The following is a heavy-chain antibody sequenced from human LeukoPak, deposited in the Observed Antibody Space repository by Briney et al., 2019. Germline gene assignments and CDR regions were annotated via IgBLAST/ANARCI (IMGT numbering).Heavy chain of an antibody. J-gene: IGHJ6*02. CDR1: GYTFTSYD. D-gene: IGHD4-23*01. Sequence: ASVTVSCTASGYTFTSYDINWVRQATGQGLEWMGWMNPNNGNTGYAQKFQGRVTMTRDTSITTAYMELSSLRSEDTAVYYCARVSFHGGIPLTGGMDVWGQGTTVIVSS. V-gene: IGHV1-8*01. CDR2: MNPNNGNT. CDR3: ARVSFHGGIPLTGGMDV.